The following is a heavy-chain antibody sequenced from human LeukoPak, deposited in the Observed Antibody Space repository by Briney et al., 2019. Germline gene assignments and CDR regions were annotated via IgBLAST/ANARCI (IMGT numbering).Heavy chain of an antibody. CDR1: GYTFTGYY. CDR3: ARGYYDSSGYCGAGFDY. J-gene: IGHJ4*02. CDR2: INPNSGGT. Sequence: ASVKVSCKASGYTFTGYYMHWVRQAPGQGLEWMGWINPNSGGTNYAQKFQGWVTMTRDTSISTAYMELSRLRSDDTAVYYCARGYYDSSGYCGAGFDYWGQGTLVTVSS. V-gene: IGHV1-2*04. D-gene: IGHD3-22*01.